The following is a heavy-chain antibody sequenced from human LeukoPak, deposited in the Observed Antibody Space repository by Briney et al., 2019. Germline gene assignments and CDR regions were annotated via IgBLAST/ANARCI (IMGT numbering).Heavy chain of an antibody. D-gene: IGHD5-12*01. CDR3: ARASTFSGYDFYC. CDR1: GYSLTSYW. J-gene: IGHJ4*02. CDR2: IYPGDSDT. V-gene: IGHV5-51*01. Sequence: GESLKISCKGSGYSLTSYWIGWVRQMPGKGLEWMGIIYPGDSDTRYSPSFQGQVTISADKSISTAYLQWSSLKASDTAMYYCARASTFSGYDFYCWGQGTLVTVSS.